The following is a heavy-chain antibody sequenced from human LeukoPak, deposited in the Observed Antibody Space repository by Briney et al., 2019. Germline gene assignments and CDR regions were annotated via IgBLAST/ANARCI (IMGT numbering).Heavy chain of an antibody. CDR3: ARADCSSTSCSYYYYYYMDV. Sequence: SETLSLTCTVSGGSISSYYWSWIRQPPGKGLEWIGYIYYSGSTNCNPSLKSRVTISVDTSKNQFSLKLSSVTAADTAVYYCARADCSSTSCSYYYYYYMDVWGKGTTVTVSS. J-gene: IGHJ6*03. CDR1: GGSISSYY. D-gene: IGHD2-2*01. V-gene: IGHV4-59*01. CDR2: IYYSGST.